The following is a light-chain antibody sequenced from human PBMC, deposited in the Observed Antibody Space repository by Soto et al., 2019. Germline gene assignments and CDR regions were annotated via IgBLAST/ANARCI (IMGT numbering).Light chain of an antibody. CDR1: QSVSSK. CDR3: QQYNKWPIT. J-gene: IGKJ5*01. V-gene: IGKV3-15*01. CDR2: SEA. Sequence: EIVMTQSPATLSVSPGERATLSCRASQSVSSKLAWYQQKPGQAPRLLIYSEATRATDIPARFSGSGSGTELPLTINSLQSEDFAVYYCQQYNKWPITFGQGTRLEIK.